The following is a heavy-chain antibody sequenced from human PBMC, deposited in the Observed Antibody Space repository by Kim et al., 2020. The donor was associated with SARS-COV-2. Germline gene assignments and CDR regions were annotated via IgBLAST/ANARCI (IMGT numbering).Heavy chain of an antibody. CDR2: ISYDGSNK. CDR1: GFTFSSYG. D-gene: IGHD6-13*01. CDR3: AKVSSSWYFPDY. V-gene: IGHV3-30*18. J-gene: IGHJ4*02. Sequence: GGSLRLSCAASGFTFSSYGMHWVRQAPGKGLEWVAVISYDGSNKYYADSVKGRFTISRDNSKNTLYLQMNSLRAEDTAVYYCAKVSSSWYFPDYWGQGTLVTVSS.